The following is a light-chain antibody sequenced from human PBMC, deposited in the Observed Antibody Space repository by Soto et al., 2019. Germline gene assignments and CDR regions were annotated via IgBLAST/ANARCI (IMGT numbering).Light chain of an antibody. CDR3: QVWDSISDHPV. V-gene: IGLV3-21*02. CDR1: NIGSES. CDR2: DDS. J-gene: IGLJ2*01. Sequence: SYELTQALSVSVAPGQTARITCGGNNIGSESVHWYQQKPGQAPVLVVYDDSDRPSGIPERFSGSNSGNTATLTISRVAAGDEADYYCQVWDSISDHPVFGGGTKLTVL.